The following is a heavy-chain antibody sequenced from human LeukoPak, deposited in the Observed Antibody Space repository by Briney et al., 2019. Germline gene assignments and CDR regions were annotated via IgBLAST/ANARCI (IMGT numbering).Heavy chain of an antibody. Sequence: PSETLSLTCTVSGYSISSGYYWGWIRQPPGKGLEWIGSIYHSGSTYYNPSLKSRVTISVDTSKNQFSLKLSSVTAADTAVYYCNWDSNGYYHQWGQGTLVTVSS. CDR3: NWDSNGYYHQ. D-gene: IGHD3-22*01. J-gene: IGHJ4*02. CDR1: GYSISSGYY. V-gene: IGHV4-38-2*02. CDR2: IYHSGST.